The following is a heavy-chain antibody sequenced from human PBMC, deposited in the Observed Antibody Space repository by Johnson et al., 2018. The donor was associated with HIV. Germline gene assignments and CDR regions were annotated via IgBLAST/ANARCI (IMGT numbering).Heavy chain of an antibody. J-gene: IGHJ3*02. V-gene: IGHV3-13*01. CDR2: IGTAGST. CDR3: ARFENTLSNAFDI. Sequence: VQLVESGGGLVQPGGSLRLSCAASGFTFSSYDMHWVRQATGKGLEWVSSIGTAGSTGYADSVKGRFIISRDNSKNSLYLQMNSLRAEDTALYYCARFENTLSNAFDIWGQGTMVTVSS. D-gene: IGHD3-10*01. CDR1: GFTFSSYD.